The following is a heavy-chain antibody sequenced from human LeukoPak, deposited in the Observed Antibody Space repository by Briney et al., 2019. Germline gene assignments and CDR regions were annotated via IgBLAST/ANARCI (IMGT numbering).Heavy chain of an antibody. CDR3: ARRAGITYPPDY. CDR1: GGSISSSSNY. V-gene: IGHV4-39*01. CDR2: IYYSGNT. D-gene: IGHD3-10*01. J-gene: IGHJ4*02. Sequence: PSETLSLTCTVSGGSISSSSNYWDWIRQPPGKGLEWIGNIYYSGNTYCNPSLKSRVTISVDTSKSQFSLKLSSVTAADTAVYYCARRAGITYPPDYWGQGTLVTVSS.